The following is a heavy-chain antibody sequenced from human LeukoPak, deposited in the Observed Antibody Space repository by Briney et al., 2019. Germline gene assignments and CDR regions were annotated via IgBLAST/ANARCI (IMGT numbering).Heavy chain of an antibody. D-gene: IGHD6-13*01. CDR2: INQDGSEE. V-gene: IGHV3-7*01. J-gene: IGHJ4*02. CDR3: ARSPATGTVDY. Sequence: GGSLRLSCADSGFTFSSYWMSWVRQPPGKGLEWVANINQDGSEEYYVDSVKGRLTISRDNAQKSLYLQMNSLRAEDTAVYYCARSPATGTVDYWGQGTLLTVSS. CDR1: GFTFSSYW.